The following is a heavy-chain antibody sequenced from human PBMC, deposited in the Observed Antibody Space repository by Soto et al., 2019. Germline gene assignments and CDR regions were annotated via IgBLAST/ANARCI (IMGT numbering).Heavy chain of an antibody. J-gene: IGHJ4*02. CDR2: KGSDGSSK. CDR3: ARDWWEEPAGKETVSQFDY. Sequence: QVQLVESGGGGVHRGWPLPLSWAPSEFAFDNYGIHGFAKAPAKGLEWVAVKGSDGSSKYYGDSVKGRFTISRDNSKNTEYLQMNSLRAEDTAVYYCARDWWEEPAGKETVSQFDYWGQGTLVTVSS. CDR1: EFAFDNYG. D-gene: IGHD6-13*01. V-gene: IGHV3-33*01.